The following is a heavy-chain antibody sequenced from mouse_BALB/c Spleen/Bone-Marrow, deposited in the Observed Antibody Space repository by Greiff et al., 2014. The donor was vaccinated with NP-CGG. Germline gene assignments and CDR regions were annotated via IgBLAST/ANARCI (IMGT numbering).Heavy chain of an antibody. J-gene: IGHJ4*01. D-gene: IGHD1-1*01. Sequence: VQLQESGPELVKPGASVRISCKASGYIFTSYYIHWLKQRPGQGLEWIGWIYPGNVNTKYNEKFKGKATLTADKSSGTAYMQLSSLTSEDSAVYFCARSFYGRSMDYWGQGTSVTVSS. V-gene: IGHV1S56*01. CDR1: GYIFTSYY. CDR2: IYPGNVNT. CDR3: ARSFYGRSMDY.